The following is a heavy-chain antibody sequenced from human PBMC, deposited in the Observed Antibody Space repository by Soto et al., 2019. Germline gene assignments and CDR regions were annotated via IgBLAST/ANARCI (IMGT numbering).Heavy chain of an antibody. V-gene: IGHV3-30-3*01. CDR2: ISYDGSNK. D-gene: IGHD3-10*01. CDR1: GFTFSSYA. J-gene: IGHJ4*02. Sequence: GGSMRLSCAASGFTFSSYAMHWVRQAPGKGLEWVAVISYDGSNKYYADSVKGRFTISRDNSKNTLYLQMNSLRAEDTAVYYCARDGGLWFGELLPLPYYFDYWGQGTLVTVSS. CDR3: ARDGGLWFGELLPLPYYFDY.